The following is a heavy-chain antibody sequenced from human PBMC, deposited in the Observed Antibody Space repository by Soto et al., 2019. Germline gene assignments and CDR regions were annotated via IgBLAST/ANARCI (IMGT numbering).Heavy chain of an antibody. J-gene: IGHJ6*03. V-gene: IGHV3-48*01. Sequence: EVQLVESGGGLVQPGGSLRLSCAASGFTFSSYSMNWVRQAPGKGLEWVSYISSSSSTIYYADSVKGRFTISRDNAKNSLYLQMNNLRAEDTAVYYCARSYSSSWSYYYYYYMDVWGKGTTVTVSS. D-gene: IGHD6-13*01. CDR3: ARSYSSSWSYYYYYYMDV. CDR2: ISSSSSTI. CDR1: GFTFSSYS.